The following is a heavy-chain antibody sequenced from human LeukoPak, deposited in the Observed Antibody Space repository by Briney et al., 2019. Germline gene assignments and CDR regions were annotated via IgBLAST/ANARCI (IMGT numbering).Heavy chain of an antibody. CDR2: IRSKAYGGTT. Sequence: GGSLRLSCTASGFTFSDYAVSWFRQAPGKGLEWVGFIRSKAYGGTTEYAASVKGRFTISRDDSKSIAYLQMNSLKTEDTAVYYCTRALGYCSSTSCYSYYYYGMDVWGQGTTVTVSS. CDR1: GFTFSDYA. V-gene: IGHV3-49*03. J-gene: IGHJ6*02. D-gene: IGHD2-2*01. CDR3: TRALGYCSSTSCYSYYYYGMDV.